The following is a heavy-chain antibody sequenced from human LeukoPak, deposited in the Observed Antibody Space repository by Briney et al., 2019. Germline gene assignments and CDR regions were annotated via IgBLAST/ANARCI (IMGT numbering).Heavy chain of an antibody. V-gene: IGHV4-39*07. CDR2: IYYSGST. CDR3: ARRRMVRGVIINSANWFDP. D-gene: IGHD3-10*01. CDR1: GVSISSSSYY. Sequence: SETLSLTCTVSGVSISSSSYYWGWIRQPPGKGLEWIGSIYYSGSTYYNPSLKSRVTISVDTSKNQFSLKLSSVTAADTAVYYCARRRMVRGVIINSANWFDPWGQGTLVTVSS. J-gene: IGHJ5*02.